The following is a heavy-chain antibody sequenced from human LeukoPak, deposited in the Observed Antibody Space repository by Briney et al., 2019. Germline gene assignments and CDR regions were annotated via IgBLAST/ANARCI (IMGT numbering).Heavy chain of an antibody. V-gene: IGHV3-23*01. D-gene: IGHD6-13*01. CDR2: ISSSGGTT. CDR3: SKWAGVSDTSNWYGPFDH. Sequence: GGSLRLSCAASGFTFSSYAMSWVRQVPGKGLEWVSTISSSGGTTYYADSVKGRFTISRDNSKNTLSLQMNSLSAEDTAIYYCSKWAGVSDTSNWYGPFDHWGQGTLVTVSS. CDR1: GFTFSSYA. J-gene: IGHJ4*02.